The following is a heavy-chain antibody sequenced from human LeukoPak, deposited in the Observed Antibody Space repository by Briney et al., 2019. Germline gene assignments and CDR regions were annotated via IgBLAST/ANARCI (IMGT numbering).Heavy chain of an antibody. D-gene: IGHD5-24*01. CDR1: GFTFSSYS. CDR2: ISSSSSYI. CDR3: ARAPKEMATIIYYYFDY. J-gene: IGHJ4*02. Sequence: PGGYLRLSCAASGFTFSSYSMNWVRQAPGKGLEWVSSISSSSSYIYYADSVKGRFTNSRDNSKNTLYLQMNSLRAEDTAVYYCARAPKEMATIIYYYFDYWGQGTLVTVSS. V-gene: IGHV3-21*01.